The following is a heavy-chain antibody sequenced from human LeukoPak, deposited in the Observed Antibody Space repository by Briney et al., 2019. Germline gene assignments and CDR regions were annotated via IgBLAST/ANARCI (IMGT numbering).Heavy chain of an antibody. J-gene: IGHJ5*02. Sequence: SETLSLTCTVSGGSISSGSYYWSWIRQPAGKGLEWIGRIYTSGSTNYNPSLKSRVTISVDTSKNQFSLKLSSMTAADTAVYYCARGETTVVKGGWFDPWGQGTLVTVSS. D-gene: IGHD4-23*01. CDR3: ARGETTVVKGGWFDP. V-gene: IGHV4-61*02. CDR1: GGSISSGSYY. CDR2: IYTSGST.